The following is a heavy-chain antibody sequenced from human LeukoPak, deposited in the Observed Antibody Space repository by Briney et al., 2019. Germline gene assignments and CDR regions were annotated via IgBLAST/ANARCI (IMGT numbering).Heavy chain of an antibody. CDR2: IYPGDSDT. J-gene: IGHJ4*02. CDR3: ARLVDTAMVEFDY. CDR1: GYSFTSYW. V-gene: IGHV5-51*01. D-gene: IGHD5-18*01. Sequence: GESLKISCKGSGYSFTSYWIGWVRQMPGKGLEWMGIIYPGDSDTRYSPSLQGQVTISADKSISTAYLQWSSLKASGTAMYYCARLVDTAMVEFDYWGQGTLVTVSS.